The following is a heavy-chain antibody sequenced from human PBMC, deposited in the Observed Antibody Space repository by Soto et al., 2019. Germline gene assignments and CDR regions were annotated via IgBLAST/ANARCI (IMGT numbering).Heavy chain of an antibody. CDR3: AKWGPYAFSMGY. CDR1: GFTFSNFG. CDR2: VTYDGTKK. D-gene: IGHD3-3*01. V-gene: IGHV3-30*18. J-gene: IGHJ4*02. Sequence: QVQLVESGGGVVQPGRSLRLSCAASGFTFSNFGMHWVRQAPDTGLDWVAAVTYDGTKKYYADSVKGRFTISKDNSKNTLYLQMNSLRPDDTAVYYCAKWGPYAFSMGYWGQGTLVTVSS.